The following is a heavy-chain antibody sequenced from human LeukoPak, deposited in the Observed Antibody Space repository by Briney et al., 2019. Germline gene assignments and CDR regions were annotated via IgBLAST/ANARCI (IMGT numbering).Heavy chain of an antibody. J-gene: IGHJ4*02. CDR1: GFTFSDYY. CDR3: HRSSSTELYYYFDY. Sequence: PGGSLRLSCAASGFTFSDYYMSWIRQAPGKGLEWVSYISSSGSTIYYADSVKGRFTISRDNAKNSLYLQMNSLRAEDTAVYYCHRSSSTELYYYFDYWGQGTLVTVSS. V-gene: IGHV3-11*01. CDR2: ISSSGSTI. D-gene: IGHD6-13*01.